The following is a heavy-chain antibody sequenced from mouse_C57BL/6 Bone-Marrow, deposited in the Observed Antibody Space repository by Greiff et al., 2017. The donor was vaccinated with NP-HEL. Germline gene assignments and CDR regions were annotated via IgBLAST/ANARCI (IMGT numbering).Heavy chain of an antibody. V-gene: IGHV5-16*01. CDR2: INYDGSST. CDR1: GFTFSDYY. CDR3: ARDRLNYFDY. Sequence: EVKLVESEGGLVQPGSSMKLSCTASGFTFSDYYMPWVRQVPEKGLEWVANINYDGSSTYYLDSLKSRFIISRDNAKNILYLQMSSLKSEDTATYYCARDRLNYFDYWGQGTTLTVSS. J-gene: IGHJ2*01.